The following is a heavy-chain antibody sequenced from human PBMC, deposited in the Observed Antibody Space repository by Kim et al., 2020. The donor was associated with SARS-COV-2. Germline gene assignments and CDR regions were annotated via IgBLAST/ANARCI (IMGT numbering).Heavy chain of an antibody. CDR3: ARGGELGYCSGGSCYSGGVYYYYGMDV. CDR1: GFTFSSYS. Sequence: GGSLKLSCAASGFTFSSYSMNWVRQAPGKGLEWVSYISSSSSTIYYADSVKGRFTISRDNAKNSLYLQMNSLRDEDTAVYYCARGGELGYCSGGSCYSGGVYYYYGMDVWGQGTTVTVSS. D-gene: IGHD2-15*01. J-gene: IGHJ6*02. V-gene: IGHV3-48*02. CDR2: ISSSSSTI.